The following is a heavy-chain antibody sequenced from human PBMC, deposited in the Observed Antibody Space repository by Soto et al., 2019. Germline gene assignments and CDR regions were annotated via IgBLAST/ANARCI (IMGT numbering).Heavy chain of an antibody. J-gene: IGHJ4*02. V-gene: IGHV4-30-4*01. Sequence: SETLSLTCTVSGGSISSGDYYGSWIRQPPGKGLEWIGYIYYRGSTYYNPSLKSRVTISVDTSKNQFSLKLSSVTAADAAEYCWASGVKRPTKYSSSSGIDYWGQGSLVTVSS. CDR1: GGSISSGDYY. CDR3: ASGVKRPTKYSSSSGIDY. CDR2: IYYRGST. D-gene: IGHD6-6*01.